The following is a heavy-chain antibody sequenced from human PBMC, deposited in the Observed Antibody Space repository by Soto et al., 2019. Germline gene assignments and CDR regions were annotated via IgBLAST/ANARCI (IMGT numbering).Heavy chain of an antibody. CDR2: ISGSGGST. J-gene: IGHJ5*02. CDR3: AKGTDSSSWYMAYNWFDP. Sequence: GGSLRLSCAASGFTFSSYAMSWVRQAPGKGLEWVSAISGSGGSTYYADSVKGRFTISRDNSKNTLYLQMNSLRAEDTAVYYCAKGTDSSSWYMAYNWFDPWGQGTLVTAPQ. V-gene: IGHV3-23*01. CDR1: GFTFSSYA. D-gene: IGHD6-13*01.